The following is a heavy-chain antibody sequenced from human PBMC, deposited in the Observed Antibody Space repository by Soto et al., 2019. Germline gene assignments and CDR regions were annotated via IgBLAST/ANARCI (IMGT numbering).Heavy chain of an antibody. CDR1: CFAINGYY. CDR3: ARRHGDYDWFDP. V-gene: IGHV4-59*08. CDR2: ISYSGST. D-gene: IGHD4-17*01. Sequence: TPFLPLTVFCFAINGYYCCLVPQPTGKGLECIGYISYSGSTNFNPSLKSRVTISVDTSKNQFSLKLSSVTAADTAVYYCARRHGDYDWFDPWGQGTLVTVSS. J-gene: IGHJ5*02.